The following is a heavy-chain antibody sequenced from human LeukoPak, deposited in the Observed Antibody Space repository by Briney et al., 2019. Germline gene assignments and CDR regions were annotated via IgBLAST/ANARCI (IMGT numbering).Heavy chain of an antibody. D-gene: IGHD6-13*01. Sequence: ASVKVSCKASGYTFTSYAISWVRQAPGQGLEWMGGIIPIFGTASYAQKFQGRVTITADESTSTAYMELSSLRSEDTAVYYCARGPINSGMAYYYYYYMDVWGKGTTVTVSS. CDR2: IIPIFGTA. CDR1: GYTFTSYA. J-gene: IGHJ6*03. V-gene: IGHV1-69*13. CDR3: ARGPINSGMAYYYYYYMDV.